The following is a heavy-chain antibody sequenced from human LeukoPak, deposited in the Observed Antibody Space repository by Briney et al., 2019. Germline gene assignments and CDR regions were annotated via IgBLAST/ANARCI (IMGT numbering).Heavy chain of an antibody. Sequence: SETLSLTCAVYGGSFSGYYWRWIRQPPGKGLEWVGEINHSGSTNYNPSLKSRVTISVDTSKNQFSLKLSSVTAADTAVYYCARGWDIVVVPAAIGDPFDYWGQGTLVTVSS. CDR1: GGSFSGYY. CDR3: ARGWDIVVVPAAIGDPFDY. V-gene: IGHV4-34*01. D-gene: IGHD2-2*01. CDR2: INHSGST. J-gene: IGHJ4*02.